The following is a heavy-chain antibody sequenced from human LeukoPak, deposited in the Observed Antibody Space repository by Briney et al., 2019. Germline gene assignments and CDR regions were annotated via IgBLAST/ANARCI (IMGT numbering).Heavy chain of an antibody. V-gene: IGHV3-48*02. D-gene: IGHD7-27*01. CDR1: GFTFSSYS. CDR2: IGSGSTTI. CDR3: ARDHDWGFAY. Sequence: GGSLRLSCAASGFTFSSYSMNWVRQAPGRGLEWVSYIGSGSTTIHFADSVKGRFTISRDNAKNSLYLQMNSLSDEDTAVYYCARDHDWGFAYWGQGTLVTVSS. J-gene: IGHJ4*02.